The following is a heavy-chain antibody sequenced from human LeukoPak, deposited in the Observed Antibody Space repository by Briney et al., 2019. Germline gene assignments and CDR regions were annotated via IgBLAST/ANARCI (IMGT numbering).Heavy chain of an antibody. D-gene: IGHD3-16*01. CDR2: IYTSGST. Sequence: SETLSLTCTVSGGSISSGSYYWSWIRQPAGKGLEWIGRIYTSGSTNYNPSLKSRVTISVDTSKNQFSLRLSSVTAADTAVYYCARGGVLKSVDYWGQGTLVAVSS. J-gene: IGHJ4*02. CDR1: GGSISSGSYY. V-gene: IGHV4-61*02. CDR3: ARGGVLKSVDY.